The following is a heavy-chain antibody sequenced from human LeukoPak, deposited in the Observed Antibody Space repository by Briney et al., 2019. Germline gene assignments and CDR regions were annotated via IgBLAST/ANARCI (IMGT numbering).Heavy chain of an antibody. D-gene: IGHD3-22*01. Sequence: GGSLRLSSAASGFTFSSYSMNWVRQAPGKGLEWVSSISSSSSYIYYADSVKGRFTISRDNAKNSLYLQMNSLRAEDTAVYYCARARRDYYDSSGPPDYWGQGGLVSVSS. CDR1: GFTFSSYS. J-gene: IGHJ4*02. V-gene: IGHV3-21*01. CDR2: ISSSSSYI. CDR3: ARARRDYYDSSGPPDY.